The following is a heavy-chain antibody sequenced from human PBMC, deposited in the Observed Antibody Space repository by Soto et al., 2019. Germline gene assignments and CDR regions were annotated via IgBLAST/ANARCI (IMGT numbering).Heavy chain of an antibody. Sequence: EVQLLESGGKLVQPGGSLTLSCAASGFTFSTYAMAWVRQAPGKGLEWVSGVSASGLNTDYADPVKGRFYISRDNSKNTVSLHMNSLRAEDTALYYCAKERPRMTSGYCFDYWGQGTPVTVS. D-gene: IGHD1-1*01. V-gene: IGHV3-23*01. CDR1: GFTFSTYA. CDR3: AKERPRMTSGYCFDY. J-gene: IGHJ4*02. CDR2: VSASGLNT.